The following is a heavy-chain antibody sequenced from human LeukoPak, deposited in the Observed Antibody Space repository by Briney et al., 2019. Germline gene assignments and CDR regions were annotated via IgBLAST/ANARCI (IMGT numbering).Heavy chain of an antibody. J-gene: IGHJ6*03. CDR2: ISGSGGST. CDR1: GFTFSSYA. CDR3: AKVKGGRLGELSLGGYYYYMDV. V-gene: IGHV3-23*01. Sequence: GGSLRLSCAASGFTFSSYAMSWVRQAPGKGLEWVSAISGSGGSTYYADSVKGRFTISRDNSKNTLYLQMNSLRAEDTAVYYCAKVKGGRLGELSLGGYYYYMDVWGKGSTVTVSS. D-gene: IGHD3-16*02.